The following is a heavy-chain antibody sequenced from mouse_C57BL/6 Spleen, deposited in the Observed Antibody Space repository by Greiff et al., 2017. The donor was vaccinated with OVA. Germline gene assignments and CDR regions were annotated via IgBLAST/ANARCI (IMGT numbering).Heavy chain of an antibody. CDR1: GYAFSSYW. V-gene: IGHV1-80*01. CDR3: ARTGGYDGYYFDY. J-gene: IGHJ2*01. D-gene: IGHD2-2*01. Sequence: QVQLQQSGAELVKPGASVKISCKASGYAFSSYWMNWVKQRPGKGLEWIGQIYPGDGDTNYNGKFKGKATLTADKSSSTAYMQLSSLTSEDSAVYFCARTGGYDGYYFDYWGQGTTLTVSS. CDR2: IYPGDGDT.